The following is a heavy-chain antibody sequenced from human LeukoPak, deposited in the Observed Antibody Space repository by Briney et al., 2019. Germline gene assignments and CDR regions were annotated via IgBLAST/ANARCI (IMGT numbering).Heavy chain of an antibody. CDR1: GFTFSSYS. Sequence: RGSLRLSCAASGFTFSSYSMNWVRQAPGKGLEWVSYITSGSTTIYYADSVKGRFTISRDNAKNSLYLQMNSLKDEDTAVYYCARLAGLAFDYWGQGTLVTVSS. CDR2: ITSGSTTI. D-gene: IGHD2-21*01. V-gene: IGHV3-48*02. CDR3: ARLAGLAFDY. J-gene: IGHJ4*02.